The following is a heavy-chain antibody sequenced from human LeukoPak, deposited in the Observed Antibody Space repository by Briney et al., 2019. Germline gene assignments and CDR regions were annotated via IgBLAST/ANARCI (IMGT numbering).Heavy chain of an antibody. CDR1: GGSISSYY. CDR2: IYYSGST. Sequence: SETLSLTYTVSGGSISSYYWSWIRQPPGKGLEWIGYIYYSGSTNYNPSLKSRVTISVDTSKNQFSLKLSSVTAADTAVYYCAHHYDSSGYYSLYGDAFDIWGQGTMVTVSS. J-gene: IGHJ3*02. D-gene: IGHD3-22*01. CDR3: AHHYDSSGYYSLYGDAFDI. V-gene: IGHV4-59*01.